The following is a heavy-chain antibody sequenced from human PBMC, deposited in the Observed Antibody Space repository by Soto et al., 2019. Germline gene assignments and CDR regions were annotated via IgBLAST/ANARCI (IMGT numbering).Heavy chain of an antibody. CDR2: ISYDGSNK. CDR1: GFTFSSYG. CDR3: ANNGDGGASGRDAFDI. D-gene: IGHD3-10*01. Sequence: QVQLVESGGGVVQPGRSLRLSCAASGFTFSSYGMHWVRQAPGKGLEWVAVISYDGSNKYYADSVKGRFTISRDNSKNTLYLSMNSQRAEHTAVYYCANNGDGGASGRDAFDIWGQGTMVTVSS. J-gene: IGHJ3*02. V-gene: IGHV3-30*18.